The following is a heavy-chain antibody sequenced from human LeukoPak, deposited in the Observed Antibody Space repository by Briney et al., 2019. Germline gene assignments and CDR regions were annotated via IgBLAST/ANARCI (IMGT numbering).Heavy chain of an antibody. D-gene: IGHD3-3*01. CDR2: ISSSSSYI. J-gene: IGHJ4*02. CDR1: GFTFSSYS. V-gene: IGHV3-21*01. CDR3: ARDEGDFWSGYYFDY. Sequence: KPGGSLRLSCAASGFTFSSYSMNWVRQAPGKGLEWVSSISSSSSYIYYADSVKGRFNISRDNAKNSLYLQMNSLRAEDTAVYYCARDEGDFWSGYYFDYWGQGTLVTVSS.